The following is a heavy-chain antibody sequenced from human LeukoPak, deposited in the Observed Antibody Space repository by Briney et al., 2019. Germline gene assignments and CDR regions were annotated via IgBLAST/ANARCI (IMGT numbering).Heavy chain of an antibody. J-gene: IGHJ4*02. CDR1: GYTFITHY. CDR2: INPSGGGT. D-gene: IGHD2-21*02. CDR3: ARRSPAYCGGDCYLDH. V-gene: IGHV1-46*01. Sequence: GASVKVACKASGYTFITHYIFWVRQAPGQGLEWMGMINPSGGGTSYSQRFQGRVTMTGDTSTSTVYMELNSLRSEDSAVYYCARRSPAYCGGDCYLDHWGQGTLVTVSS.